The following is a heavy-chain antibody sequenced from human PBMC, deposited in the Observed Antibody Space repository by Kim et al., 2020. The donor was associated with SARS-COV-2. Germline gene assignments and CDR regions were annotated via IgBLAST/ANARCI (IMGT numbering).Heavy chain of an antibody. Sequence: SVKVSCKASGGTFSSYAISWVRQAPGQGLEWMGGIIPIFGTANYAQKFQGRVTITADESTSTAYMELSSLRSEDTAVYYCARGYSSGYPFDYWGQGTLVTVSS. CDR2: IIPIFGTA. CDR3: ARGYSSGYPFDY. CDR1: GGTFSSYA. V-gene: IGHV1-69*13. J-gene: IGHJ4*02. D-gene: IGHD3-22*01.